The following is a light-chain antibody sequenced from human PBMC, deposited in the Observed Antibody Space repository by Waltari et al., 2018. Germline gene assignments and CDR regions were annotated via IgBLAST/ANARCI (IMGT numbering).Light chain of an antibody. Sequence: DIQMTQSPSSLSASVGDRVTIPCRASQSFNTWLAWYQQKPGKAPNLLIYKASSLESGVPSRFSGSESGTEFTLTITSLQPDDFATYYCQQYNSYSTFGQGTKVEIK. J-gene: IGKJ1*01. CDR2: KAS. V-gene: IGKV1-5*03. CDR3: QQYNSYST. CDR1: QSFNTW.